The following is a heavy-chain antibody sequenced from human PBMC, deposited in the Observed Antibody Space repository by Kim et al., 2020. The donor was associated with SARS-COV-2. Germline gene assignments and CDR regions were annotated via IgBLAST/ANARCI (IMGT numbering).Heavy chain of an antibody. CDR2: INAGNGNT. CDR3: ASGSPSSWYRSVYAFDI. CDR1: GYTFTSYA. Sequence: ASVKVSCKASGYTFTSYAMHWVRQAPGQRLEWMGWINAGNGNTKYSQKFQGRVTITRDTSASTAYMELSSLRSEDTAVYYCASGSPSSWYRSVYAFDIWGQGTMVTVSS. D-gene: IGHD6-13*01. J-gene: IGHJ3*02. V-gene: IGHV1-3*01.